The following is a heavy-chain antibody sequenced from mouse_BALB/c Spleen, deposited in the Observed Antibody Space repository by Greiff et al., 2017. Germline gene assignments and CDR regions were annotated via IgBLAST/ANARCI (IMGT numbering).Heavy chain of an antibody. CDR2: IDPYDSET. CDR3: AREVDRWFDV. Sequence: VKLMESGAELARPGASVKLSCKASGYTFTSYWMNWVKQRPEQGLEWIGRIDPYDSETHYNQKFKDKAILTVDKSSSTAYMQLSSLTSEDSAVYYCAREVDRWFDVWGAGTTVTVSS. CDR1: GYTFTSYW. D-gene: IGHD1-3*01. V-gene: IGHV1-52*01. J-gene: IGHJ1*01.